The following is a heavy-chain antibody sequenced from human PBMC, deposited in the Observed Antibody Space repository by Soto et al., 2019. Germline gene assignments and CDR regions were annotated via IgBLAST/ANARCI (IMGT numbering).Heavy chain of an antibody. CDR3: ARQPLRYSRRWYDGELEY. Sequence: PSETLSLTCTVSGVSVSSRSYFWGWIRQPPGKGLEWIGSIYHSGSTYYNPSLKSRLTISVDTSKNQFSLKVNSVTAADTGVYYCARQPLRYSRRWYDGELEYWGQGILVTVXS. D-gene: IGHD6-13*01. V-gene: IGHV4-39*01. J-gene: IGHJ4*02. CDR2: IYHSGST. CDR1: GVSVSSRSYF.